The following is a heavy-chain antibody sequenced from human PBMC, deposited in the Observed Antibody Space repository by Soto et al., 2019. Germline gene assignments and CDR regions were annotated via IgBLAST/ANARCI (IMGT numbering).Heavy chain of an antibody. J-gene: IGHJ2*01. CDR1: RYTFTSCA. V-gene: IGHV1-3*01. CDR2: INAGNGNT. D-gene: IGHD1-26*01. CDR3: ARGGSLYWYFDL. Sequence: QVQLVQYGAEVKKPGASVKVSCRASRYTFTSCAMHWVRQAPGQRLEWMGWINAGNGNTKYSQKFQGRVTITRDTSASTAYMELSSLRSEDTAVYYCARGGSLYWYFDLWGRGTLVTVSS.